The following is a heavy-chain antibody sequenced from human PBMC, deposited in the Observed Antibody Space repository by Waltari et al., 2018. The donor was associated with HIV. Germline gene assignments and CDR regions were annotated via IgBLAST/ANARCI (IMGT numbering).Heavy chain of an antibody. D-gene: IGHD3-10*01. CDR2: IKQDGSEK. J-gene: IGHJ4*02. Sequence: EVQLVESGGGLVQPGGSLRLSCAASGFPFGSHWMSWVRQAPGKGLEWVANIKQDGSEKYYVDSVNGRFTISRDNAENSLYLQMNSLRAEDTAVYYCARGGFYGSGSKVNWGQGTLVTVSS. V-gene: IGHV3-7*04. CDR1: GFPFGSHW. CDR3: ARGGFYGSGSKVN.